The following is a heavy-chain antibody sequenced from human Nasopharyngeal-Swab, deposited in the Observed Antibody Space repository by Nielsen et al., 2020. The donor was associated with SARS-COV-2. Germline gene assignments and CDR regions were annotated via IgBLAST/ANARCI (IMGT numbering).Heavy chain of an antibody. D-gene: IGHD6-13*01. CDR1: GYTFSNYA. CDR2: VDYDGVRT. CDR3: AKDSQKGGGSSWYY. V-gene: IGHV3-23*01. J-gene: IGHJ4*02. Sequence: GESLKISCTGSGYTFSNYAISWVRQAPGQGLEWVSTVDYDGVRTHYADSVKGRFTISRDNSKNTLYLQMNSLRAEDTAVYYCAKDSQKGGGSSWYYWGQGTLVTVSS.